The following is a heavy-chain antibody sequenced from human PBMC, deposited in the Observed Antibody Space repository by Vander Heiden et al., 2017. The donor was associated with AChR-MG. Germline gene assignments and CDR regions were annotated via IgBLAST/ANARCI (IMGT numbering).Heavy chain of an antibody. Sequence: QVRLRVSGPGLVKPSGNLPLSSAVSGGSITSSDYWWSWVRQSPGKGLEWIGQIYQSGSINYTPSLKSRVTISIDKSKKQFSLKLTSVTAADTAIYYCARAPALDYWGQGTLVTVSS. CDR1: GGSITSSDYW. V-gene: IGHV4-4*02. J-gene: IGHJ4*02. CDR3: ARAPALDY. CDR2: IYQSGSI.